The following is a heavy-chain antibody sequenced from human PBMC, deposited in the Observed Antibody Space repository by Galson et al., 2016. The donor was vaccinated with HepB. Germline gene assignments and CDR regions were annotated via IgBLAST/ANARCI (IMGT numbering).Heavy chain of an antibody. Sequence: SLRLSCAASGFTFSNYALHCVRQAPGKGLEWVSVISSDGNNVYYADSVKGRFTISRDNSKSTLHLQMSRLRTEDTGVYFCARGAVVPAAFDYYGMDVWGNGTTVTVSS. CDR2: ISSDGNNV. CDR1: GFTFSNYA. D-gene: IGHD2-2*01. CDR3: ARGAVVPAAFDYYGMDV. V-gene: IGHV3-30-3*01. J-gene: IGHJ6*04.